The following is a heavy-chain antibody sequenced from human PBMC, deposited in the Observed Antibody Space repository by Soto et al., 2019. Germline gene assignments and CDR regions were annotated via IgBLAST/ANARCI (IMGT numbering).Heavy chain of an antibody. CDR3: ARAVRSGSYPYYYYGMDV. Sequence: GGSLRLSCAASGFTFSSYAMHWVRQAPGKGLEWVANIKQDGSKKYYVDSVKGRFTISRDNAQNSLYLEMHSLRAVDTAVYYCARAVRSGSYPYYYYGMDVWGQGTTVTSP. CDR2: IKQDGSKK. V-gene: IGHV3-7*01. CDR1: GFTFSSYA. D-gene: IGHD3-10*01. J-gene: IGHJ6*02.